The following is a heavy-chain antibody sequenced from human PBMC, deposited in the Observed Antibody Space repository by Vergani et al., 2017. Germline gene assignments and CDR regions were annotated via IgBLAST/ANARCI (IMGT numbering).Heavy chain of an antibody. V-gene: IGHV4-61*01. CDR3: ARGREERWLQSQFDY. Sequence: QVQLQESGPGLVKPSETLSLTCTVSGGSVSSGSYYRSWIRQPPGKGLEWIGYIYYSGSTNYNPSLKSRVTISVDTSKNQFSLKLSSVTAADTAVYYCARGREERWLQSQFDYWGQGTLVTVSS. J-gene: IGHJ4*02. CDR1: GGSVSSGSYY. CDR2: IYYSGST. D-gene: IGHD5-24*01.